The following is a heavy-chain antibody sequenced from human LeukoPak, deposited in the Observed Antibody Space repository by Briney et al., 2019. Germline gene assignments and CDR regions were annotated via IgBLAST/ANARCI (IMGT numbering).Heavy chain of an antibody. D-gene: IGHD3-16*01. CDR3: AKDWGRPQLGAFDF. CDR1: GFTFDNYA. CDR2: ISWNSRSI. J-gene: IGHJ4*02. V-gene: IGHV3-9*01. Sequence: GGSLRLSCAASGFTFDNYAMHWVRQAPGKGLEWVSGISWNSRSIGYADSVRGRFAMSRDNAKNSLYLQMNSLRAEDTALYYCAKDWGRPQLGAFDFWGQGTLVTVSS.